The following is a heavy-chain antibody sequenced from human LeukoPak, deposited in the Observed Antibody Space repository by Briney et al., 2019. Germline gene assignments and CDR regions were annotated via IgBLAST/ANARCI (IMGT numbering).Heavy chain of an antibody. D-gene: IGHD5-24*01. J-gene: IGHJ4*02. CDR1: GYTFTNYA. V-gene: IGHV1-3*03. CDR2: INPANGYT. Sequence: ASVKVSCKASGYTFTNYAMHWVRQAPGQTIQWLGWINPANGYTKYSQQFQDRVTVTSDTSASTAYMELRSLRSEDKAVYYCAIRDGHTDHWGQGTLVTVSS. CDR3: AIRDGHTDH.